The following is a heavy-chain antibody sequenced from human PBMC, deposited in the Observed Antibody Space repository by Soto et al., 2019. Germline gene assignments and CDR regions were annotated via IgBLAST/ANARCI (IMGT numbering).Heavy chain of an antibody. J-gene: IGHJ6*02. V-gene: IGHV2-5*01. D-gene: IGHD3-10*01. CDR2: VYSNDDK. Sequence: QITLKESGPTLVKPTQTLTLTCTFSGFSISTSGVGVGWVRQPPGKALEWLALVYSNDDKRFSTSLKTRLSITKNTSQNQVVLTMTTVYPVATATYYCTHCWGSGLYGMAVWGRGPTVTVSS. CDR3: THCWGSGLYGMAV. CDR1: GFSISTSGVG.